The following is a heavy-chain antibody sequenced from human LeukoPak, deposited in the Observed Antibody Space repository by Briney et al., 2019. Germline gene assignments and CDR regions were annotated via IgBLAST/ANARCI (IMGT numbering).Heavy chain of an antibody. CDR3: AGHRPRNTVDF. CDR1: GGSISGYY. D-gene: IGHD2-8*02. CDR2: ISDIGSI. Sequence: SETLSLTCTVSGGSISGYYWSWIRQPPGKGLEWIAYISDIGSINYNTSLKSRVTISLDTSKNQFSLKLSSVTAADTAVYYCAGHRPRNTVDFWGLGTLVTVSS. V-gene: IGHV4-59*08. J-gene: IGHJ4*02.